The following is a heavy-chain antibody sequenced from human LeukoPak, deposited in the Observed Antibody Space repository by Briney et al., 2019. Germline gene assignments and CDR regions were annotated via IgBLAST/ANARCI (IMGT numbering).Heavy chain of an antibody. CDR1: GASISSYY. Sequence: SETLSLTCTVSGASISSYYWSWIRQPAGKGLESIGHISTSGSTNYNPSLKSRVTMSVDTSKNQFSLKLSSVTAADTAVYYCARVRYSDSSVLTRERSYYFDYWGQGTLVTVSS. J-gene: IGHJ4*02. D-gene: IGHD3-22*01. CDR2: ISTSGST. CDR3: ARVRYSDSSVLTRERSYYFDY. V-gene: IGHV4-4*07.